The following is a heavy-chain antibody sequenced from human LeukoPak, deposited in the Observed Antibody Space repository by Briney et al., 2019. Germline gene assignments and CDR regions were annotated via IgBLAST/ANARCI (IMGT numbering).Heavy chain of an antibody. CDR1: GYTFTSYY. D-gene: IGHD3-9*01. CDR2: INPSGGST. J-gene: IGHJ4*02. CDR3: ARDNWGDYDILTGYSGSLHY. V-gene: IGHV1-46*01. Sequence: ASVKVSCKASGYTFTSYYMHWVRQAPGQGLEWMGIINPSGGSTSYAQKFQGRVTMTRDTSTSTVYMELSSLRSEDTAVYYCARDNWGDYDILTGYSGSLHYWGQGTLVTVSS.